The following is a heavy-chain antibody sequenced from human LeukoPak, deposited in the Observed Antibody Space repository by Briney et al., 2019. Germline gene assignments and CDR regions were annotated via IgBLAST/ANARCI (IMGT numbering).Heavy chain of an antibody. Sequence: PSETLSLTCTVSGGSISSFYWSWIRQPPGKGLEWIGYIYSTGSTNYNPSLKSRVTIYTSKNQFSLKLSSVTAADTAVYYCARRDVDTAMVGYWGQGTLVTVSS. J-gene: IGHJ4*02. CDR3: ARRDVDTAMVGY. D-gene: IGHD5-18*01. V-gene: IGHV4-59*08. CDR2: IYSTGST. CDR1: GGSISSFY.